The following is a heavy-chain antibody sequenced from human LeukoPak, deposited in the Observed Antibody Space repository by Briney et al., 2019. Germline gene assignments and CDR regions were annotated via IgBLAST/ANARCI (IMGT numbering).Heavy chain of an antibody. Sequence: GGSLRLSCAVSGLKFSDAWVTWVRQAPGKGLEWIGRIRRGGATDNAAPVNGGFTISRDDSKNTMYLQINSLKIEDTAVYYCKWEKTVYYGMDVWGQGTTVTVSS. CDR3: KWEKTVYYGMDV. CDR1: GLKFSDAW. J-gene: IGHJ6*02. V-gene: IGHV3-15*01. CDR2: IRRGGAT. D-gene: IGHD1-26*01.